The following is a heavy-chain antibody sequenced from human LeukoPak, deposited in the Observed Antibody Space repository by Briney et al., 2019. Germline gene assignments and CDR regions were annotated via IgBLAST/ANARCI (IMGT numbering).Heavy chain of an antibody. V-gene: IGHV1-69*13. Sequence: ASVKVSCKASGGTFSSYAISWVRQAPGQGLEWMGGIIPIFGTANYAEKFQGRVTITADESTSTAYMELSSLRSEDTAVYYCARTKADRHYDILTSIDYWGQGTLATVSS. CDR2: IIPIFGTA. CDR1: GGTFSSYA. D-gene: IGHD3-9*01. J-gene: IGHJ4*02. CDR3: ARTKADRHYDILTSIDY.